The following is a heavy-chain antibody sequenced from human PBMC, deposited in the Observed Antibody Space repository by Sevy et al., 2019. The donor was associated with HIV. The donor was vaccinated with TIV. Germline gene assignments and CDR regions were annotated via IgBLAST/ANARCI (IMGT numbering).Heavy chain of an antibody. J-gene: IGHJ4*02. CDR3: AKDFSDVYYYDSSATVDY. Sequence: GESLKISCAASGIAFSTYAMFWVRQAPGKGLEWVSSISASGYSTYYAASVKGRFTLSRDNSRNTLDLQMNSLRADDTAVYYCAKDFSDVYYYDSSATVDYWGQGTLVTVSS. V-gene: IGHV3-23*01. CDR2: ISASGYST. D-gene: IGHD3-22*01. CDR1: GIAFSTYA.